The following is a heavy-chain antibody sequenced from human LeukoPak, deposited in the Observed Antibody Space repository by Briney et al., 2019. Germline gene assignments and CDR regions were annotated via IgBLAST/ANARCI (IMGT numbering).Heavy chain of an antibody. Sequence: GGSLRLSCAASGFTFSSYWMHWVRQAPGKGLVWVSYIKSDGRSTSYADSVKGRFTISRDNSKNTVYLQMNSLRAEDTAVYYCASDLLYWGQGTLVTVSS. CDR3: ASDLLY. J-gene: IGHJ4*02. CDR2: IKSDGRST. D-gene: IGHD2-15*01. V-gene: IGHV3-74*01. CDR1: GFTFSSYW.